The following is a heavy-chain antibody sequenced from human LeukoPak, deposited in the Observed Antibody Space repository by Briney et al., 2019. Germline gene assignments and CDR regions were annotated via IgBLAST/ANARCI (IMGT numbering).Heavy chain of an antibody. J-gene: IGHJ5*02. CDR3: ARDAEGIAVAGNWFDP. CDR2: IIPIFGTA. D-gene: IGHD6-19*01. CDR1: GGTFSSYA. V-gene: IGHV1-69*13. Sequence: ASVKVSCKASGGTFSSYAISWVRQAPGQGLEWMGGIIPIFGTANYALKFQGRVTITADGSTSTAYMELSSLRSEDTAVYYCARDAEGIAVAGNWFDPWGQGTLVTVSS.